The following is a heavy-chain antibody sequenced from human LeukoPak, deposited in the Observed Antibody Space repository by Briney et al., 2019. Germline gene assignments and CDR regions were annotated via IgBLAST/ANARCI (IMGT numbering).Heavy chain of an antibody. J-gene: IGHJ4*02. CDR1: GGSVTDYY. Sequence: PSETLSLTCTVSGGSVTDYYWSWIRQSPGKGLEWIGSIYYSGSTYYNPSLKSRVTISVDTSKNQFSLKLSSVTAADTAVYYCARHSYYGSGTMDYWGQGTLVTVSS. D-gene: IGHD3-10*01. CDR2: IYYSGST. V-gene: IGHV4-59*05. CDR3: ARHSYYGSGTMDY.